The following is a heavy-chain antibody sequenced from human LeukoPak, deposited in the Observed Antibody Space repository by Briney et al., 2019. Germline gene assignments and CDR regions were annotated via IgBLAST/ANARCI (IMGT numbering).Heavy chain of an antibody. J-gene: IGHJ4*02. CDR1: GGSISSGSYY. V-gene: IGHV4-39*01. D-gene: IGHD3-10*01. CDR3: ARHATMVRGVKGYFDY. Sequence: SETLSLTCTVSGGSISSGSYYWGWIRQPPGKGLEWIGSIYYSGSTYYNPSLKSRVTISVDTSKNQFSLKLSSVTAADTAVYYCARHATMVRGVKGYFDYWGQGTLVTVSS. CDR2: IYYSGST.